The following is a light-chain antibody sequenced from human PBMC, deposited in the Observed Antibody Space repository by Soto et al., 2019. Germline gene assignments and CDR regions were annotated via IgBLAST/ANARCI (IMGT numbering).Light chain of an antibody. Sequence: DIQMTQSPSSLSASVGDRVTITCQASQDISNYLNWYQQKPGKAPKLLIYDASNLETGVPSRFSGSGSGRDFTSTISSLQPEDIATYYCQQYDNLPPFTFGPGTKVDIK. J-gene: IGKJ3*01. CDR1: QDISNY. CDR2: DAS. CDR3: QQYDNLPPFT. V-gene: IGKV1-33*01.